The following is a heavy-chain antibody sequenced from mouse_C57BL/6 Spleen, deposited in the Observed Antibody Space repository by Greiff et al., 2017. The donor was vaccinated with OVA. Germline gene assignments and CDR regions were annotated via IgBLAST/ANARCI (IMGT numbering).Heavy chain of an antibody. V-gene: IGHV1-82*01. J-gene: IGHJ2*01. CDR3: ARWEKLITTVVDYFDY. Sequence: VQLQQSGPELVKPGASVKISCKASGYAFSSSWMNWVKQRPGKGLEWIGRIYPGDGDTNYNGKFKGKATLTADKSSSTAYMQLSSLTSDDSAVYFCARWEKLITTVVDYFDYWGQGTTLTVSS. CDR1: GYAFSSSW. CDR2: IYPGDGDT. D-gene: IGHD1-1*01.